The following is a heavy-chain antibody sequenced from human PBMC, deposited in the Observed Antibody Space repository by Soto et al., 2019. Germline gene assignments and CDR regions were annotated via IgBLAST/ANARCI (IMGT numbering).Heavy chain of an antibody. CDR1: GYIFTSYG. D-gene: IGHD3-10*01. J-gene: IGHJ6*02. V-gene: IGHV1-18*01. CDR3: ARENSYYGSGTYYFYGMDV. CDR2: ISTHNGNT. Sequence: QVPLVQSEAEVKKPGASVKVSCKTSGYIFTSYGISWVRQAPGQGLEWMGWISTHNGNTNYAQKLQDRVTMTTDTSTSTGYMELRSLRSDDTAVYYCARENSYYGSGTYYFYGMDVWGHGTTVTVSS.